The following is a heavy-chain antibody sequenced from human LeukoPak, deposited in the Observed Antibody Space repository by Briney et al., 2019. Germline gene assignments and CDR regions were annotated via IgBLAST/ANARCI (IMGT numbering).Heavy chain of an antibody. J-gene: IGHJ3*02. D-gene: IGHD1-26*01. CDR2: IEGSGDAT. CDR3: ARFKVGSNTPQKNAFDI. Sequence: PGGSLRLSCAASGFTFSNNAMSWVRQAPGKGLEWVSGIEGSGDATHYADSVKGRFTISRDNSKSTLFLQMQSLRIEDTALYFCARFKVGSNTPQKNAFDIWGRGTVVTVSS. CDR1: GFTFSNNA. V-gene: IGHV3-23*01.